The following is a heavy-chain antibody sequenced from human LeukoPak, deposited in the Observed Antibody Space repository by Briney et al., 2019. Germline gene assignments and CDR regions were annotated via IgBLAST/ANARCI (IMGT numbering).Heavy chain of an antibody. CDR3: ARNDYDSSGYYSSDAFDI. CDR2: IYYSGST. V-gene: IGHV4-31*11. J-gene: IGHJ3*02. Sequence: PSQTLSLTCAVSGGSISSGGYSWSWIRQHPGKGLEWIGYIYYSGSTYYNPSLKSRVTISVDTSKNQFSLKLSSVTAADTAVYYCARNDYDSSGYYSSDAFDIWGQGTMVTVSS. D-gene: IGHD3-22*01. CDR1: GGSISSGGYS.